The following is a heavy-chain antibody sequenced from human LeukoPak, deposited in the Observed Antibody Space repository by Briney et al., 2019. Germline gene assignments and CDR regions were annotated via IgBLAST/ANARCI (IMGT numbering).Heavy chain of an antibody. Sequence: ASVKVSCKASGYTFTSYDINWVRQATGQGLEWMGWMNPNSGNTGYAQKFQGRVTMTRNTSISTAYMELSSLRSEDTAVYYCARSPRYYGDYYFDYWGQGTLVTISS. CDR2: MNPNSGNT. J-gene: IGHJ4*02. D-gene: IGHD4-17*01. CDR1: GYTFTSYD. V-gene: IGHV1-8*01. CDR3: ARSPRYYGDYYFDY.